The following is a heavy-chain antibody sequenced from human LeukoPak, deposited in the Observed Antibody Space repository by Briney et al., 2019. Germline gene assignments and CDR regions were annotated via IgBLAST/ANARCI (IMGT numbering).Heavy chain of an antibody. V-gene: IGHV3-11*04. D-gene: IGHD3-22*01. J-gene: IGHJ6*02. CDR1: GFTFSDYY. CDR2: IDSGGSTI. Sequence: PGGSLRLSCAAFGFTFSDYYMTWIRQAPGKGLEWVSYIDSGGSTIYYADSVKGRFSISRDNAKNSLYLQMNSLRAEDTAVYYCARDTYYYNSSAFYHYYYGMDVWGQGTTVTVSS. CDR3: ARDTYYYNSSAFYHYYYGMDV.